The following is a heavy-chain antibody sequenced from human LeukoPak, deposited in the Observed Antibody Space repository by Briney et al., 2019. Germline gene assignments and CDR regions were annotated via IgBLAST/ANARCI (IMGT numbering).Heavy chain of an antibody. CDR3: AKALRAYGSGATLDY. CDR1: GFTFSSYA. CDR2: ISGSGGST. J-gene: IGHJ4*02. V-gene: IGHV3-23*01. Sequence: PGGSLRLSCAASGFTFSSYAMSWVRQAPGKGLEWVSAISGSGGSTYYADSVKGRFTIPRDNSKNTLSLQMNSLRAEDTAVYYCAKALRAYGSGATLDYWGQGTLVTVSS. D-gene: IGHD3-10*01.